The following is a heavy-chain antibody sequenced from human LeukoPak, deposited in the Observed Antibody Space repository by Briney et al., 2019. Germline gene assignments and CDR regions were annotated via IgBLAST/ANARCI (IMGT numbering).Heavy chain of an antibody. D-gene: IGHD3-10*01. J-gene: IGHJ5*02. V-gene: IGHV4-4*07. CDR1: GGSISSYY. CDR2: IYTSGST. Sequence: SETLSLTCTVSGGSISSYYWSWIRQPAGKGLEWIGRIYTSGSTNYNPSLKSRVTISVDTSKNQFSLKLSSVTAADTAVYYCARQSGYYGSGPGGWFDPWGQGTLVTVSS. CDR3: ARQSGYYGSGPGGWFDP.